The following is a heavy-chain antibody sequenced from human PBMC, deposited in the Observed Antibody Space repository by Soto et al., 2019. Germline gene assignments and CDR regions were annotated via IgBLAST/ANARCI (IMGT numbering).Heavy chain of an antibody. D-gene: IGHD1-26*01. CDR2: INAGNGNT. V-gene: IGHV1-3*01. Sequence: ASVKGSRKGSGYTFTSYAMHWVRPGPGQRLEWMGWINAGNGNTKYSQKFQGRVTITRDTSASTAYMELSSLRSEDTAVYYCASSATTADYYYGMDVWGQGTTVTVSS. J-gene: IGHJ6*02. CDR3: ASSATTADYYYGMDV. CDR1: GYTFTSYA.